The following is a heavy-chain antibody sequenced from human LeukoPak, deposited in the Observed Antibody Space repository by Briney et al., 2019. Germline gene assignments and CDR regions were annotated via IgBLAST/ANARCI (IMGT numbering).Heavy chain of an antibody. V-gene: IGHV3-53*01. CDR3: ARSGYDILTGYWGTFDY. D-gene: IGHD3-9*01. CDR1: GFTVSSNY. J-gene: IGHJ4*02. CDR2: NYSGGST. Sequence: GGSLRLSCAASGFTVSSNYMSWVLQAPGKGLEWVSVNYSGGSTYYADSVKGRFTISRDNSKNTLYLQMNSLRAEDTAVYYCARSGYDILTGYWGTFDYWAREPWSPSPQ.